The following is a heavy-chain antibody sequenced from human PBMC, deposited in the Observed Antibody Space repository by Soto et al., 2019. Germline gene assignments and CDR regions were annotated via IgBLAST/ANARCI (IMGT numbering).Heavy chain of an antibody. CDR2: ITISGGST. J-gene: IGHJ4*02. Sequence: EVQLLESGGGLVQPGGSLRLSCAASGFTFSSYAMSWVRQAPGKGLEWVSSITISGGSTYYADSVKGRFTISRDNSNNTLYLQMNSLRAEDTAIYYCAKDNVVVVATYDYWGQGTLVTDSS. CDR1: GFTFSSYA. V-gene: IGHV3-23*01. D-gene: IGHD2-15*01. CDR3: AKDNVVVVATYDY.